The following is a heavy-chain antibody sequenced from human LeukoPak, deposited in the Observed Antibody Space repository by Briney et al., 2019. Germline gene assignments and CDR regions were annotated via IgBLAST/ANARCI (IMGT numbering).Heavy chain of an antibody. J-gene: IGHJ5*02. Sequence: GGSLRLSCAASGFTFSSYAMSWVRQAPGKGLEWVSAISGSSGSTYYADSVKGRFTISRDNSKNTLYLQMNSLRAEDTAVYYCAKVETYYDFWSGYYTGHWFDPWGQGTLVTVSS. CDR3: AKVETYYDFWSGYYTGHWFDP. D-gene: IGHD3-3*01. CDR2: ISGSSGST. CDR1: GFTFSSYA. V-gene: IGHV3-23*01.